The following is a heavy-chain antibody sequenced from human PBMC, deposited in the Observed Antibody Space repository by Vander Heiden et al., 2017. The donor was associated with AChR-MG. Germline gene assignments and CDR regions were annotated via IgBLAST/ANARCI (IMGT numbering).Heavy chain of an antibody. CDR3: ARRLMVRGVTDNWFDP. CDR1: GGTFSSYA. D-gene: IGHD3-10*01. V-gene: IGHV1-69*01. CDR2: IIPIFGTA. J-gene: IGHJ5*02. Sequence: QVQLVQSGAEVKKPGSSVKVSCKASGGTFSSYAISWVRQAPGQGLEWMGGIIPIFGTANYAQKFQGRVTITADESTSTAYMELSNLRSEDTAVYYCARRLMVRGVTDNWFDPWGQGTLVTVSS.